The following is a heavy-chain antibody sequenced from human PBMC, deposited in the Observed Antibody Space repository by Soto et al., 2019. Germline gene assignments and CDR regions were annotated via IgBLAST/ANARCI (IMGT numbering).Heavy chain of an antibody. CDR3: ARHGVDYGDYASYYYYGMDV. J-gene: IGHJ6*02. CDR1: GGSISSGGYY. D-gene: IGHD4-17*01. Sequence: PSETLCLTCTVSGGSISSGGYYWSWIRQHPGKGLGWIGYIYYSGSAYYNPSLKSRVTISIDTYKNQFSLKLTSVTAADTAVFYCARHGVDYGDYASYYYYGMDVWGRGTTVTVSS. V-gene: IGHV4-31*03. CDR2: IYYSGSA.